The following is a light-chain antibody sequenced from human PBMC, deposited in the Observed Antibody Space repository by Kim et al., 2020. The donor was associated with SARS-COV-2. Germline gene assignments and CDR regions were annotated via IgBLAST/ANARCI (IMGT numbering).Light chain of an antibody. CDR3: ETWDDSFNGPL. V-gene: IGLV1-44*01. CDR1: RSNIAENN. CDR2: NSD. J-gene: IGLJ2*01. Sequence: ELTQPPSASGTPGQRVTISCSGSRSNIAENNVNWFQQVPGTAPKLLIYNSDKRPSGIPDRFSGSKSGTSASLAISGLQSEDEADYYCETWDDSFNGPLFGGGTQLTVL.